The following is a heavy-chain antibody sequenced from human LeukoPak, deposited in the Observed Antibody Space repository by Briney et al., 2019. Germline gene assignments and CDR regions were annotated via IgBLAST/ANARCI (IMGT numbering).Heavy chain of an antibody. CDR3: ATTEGVTDKCLDR. CDR1: RFTFTTRG. V-gene: IGHV3-30*02. Sequence: PGGSLTLSCAASRFTFTTRGMHWLRQAPGTGRQCVAFAGNDGRNKYNENSVEGRFTIYRDNSKNTLYLQMHRLRPEDTALYSCATTEGVTDKCLDRWGQGTQVTVSS. D-gene: IGHD2-8*01. J-gene: IGHJ5*02. CDR2: AGNDGRNK.